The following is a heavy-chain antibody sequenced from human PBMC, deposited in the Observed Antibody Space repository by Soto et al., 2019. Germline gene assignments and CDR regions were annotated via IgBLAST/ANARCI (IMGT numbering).Heavy chain of an antibody. CDR3: ARDPDPFGTEYSGDAVRFAY. V-gene: IGHV1-69*08. Sequence: QVQLVQSGAEVKKPGSSVKVSCKASGGTFSSYTISWVRQAPGQGLEWMGRIIPILGIANYAQKFQGRVTITADKSTSTAYMELSSLRSEDTAVYYCARDPDPFGTEYSGDAVRFAYWGQGTLVTVSS. D-gene: IGHD5-12*01. J-gene: IGHJ4*02. CDR1: GGTFSSYT. CDR2: IIPILGIA.